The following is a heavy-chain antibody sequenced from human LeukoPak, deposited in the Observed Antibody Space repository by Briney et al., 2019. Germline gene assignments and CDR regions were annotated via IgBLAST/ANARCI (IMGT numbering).Heavy chain of an antibody. CDR3: ARDGVQLWPHDV. CDR2: ISSSSSYI. J-gene: IGHJ6*02. CDR1: GFTFSSYS. D-gene: IGHD5-18*01. Sequence: KTGGSLRLSCAASGFTFSSYSMNWVRQAPGKWLEWVSSISSSSSYIYYADSVKGRFTISRDNAKNSLYLQMNSLRAEDTAVYYCARDGVQLWPHDVWGQGTTVTVSS. V-gene: IGHV3-21*01.